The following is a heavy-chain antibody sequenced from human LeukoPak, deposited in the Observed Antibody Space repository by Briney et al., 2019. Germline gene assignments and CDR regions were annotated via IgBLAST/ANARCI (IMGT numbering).Heavy chain of an antibody. D-gene: IGHD1-26*01. CDR3: ASEVGRSSVGDYYYYYMDV. Sequence: GASVKVSCKASGYTFTSYGISWVRQAPGQGLEWMGWISAYNGNTNYAQKLQGRVTMTTDTSTSTAYMELRSLRSDDTAVYYCASEVGRSSVGDYYYYYMDVWGKGTTVTVSS. CDR1: GYTFTSYG. J-gene: IGHJ6*03. CDR2: ISAYNGNT. V-gene: IGHV1-18*01.